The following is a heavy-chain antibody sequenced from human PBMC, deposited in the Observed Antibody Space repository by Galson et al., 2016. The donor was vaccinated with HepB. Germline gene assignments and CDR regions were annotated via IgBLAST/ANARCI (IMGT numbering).Heavy chain of an antibody. CDR2: ISTYRGNT. CDR3: ARVSLVRWSYNWFDP. D-gene: IGHD2-8*02. Sequence: SEKVSSKAPCYTFTTSGTNRVRQAPGQGLQWMGWISTYRGNTMYEQKFQGGLTLTTDSSTTTAYVELSRLRFDDTAVYYCARVSLVRWSYNWFDPWGQGTLVTVSS. CDR1: CYTFTTSG. V-gene: IGHV1-18*01. J-gene: IGHJ5*02.